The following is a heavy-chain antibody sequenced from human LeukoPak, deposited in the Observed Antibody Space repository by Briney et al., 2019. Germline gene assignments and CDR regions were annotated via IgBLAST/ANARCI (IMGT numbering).Heavy chain of an antibody. CDR2: ISHDGSNK. V-gene: IGHV3-30*04. D-gene: IGHD5-24*01. CDR1: GFTFSSYA. J-gene: IGHJ4*02. CDR3: ARDQVAGRWLQVLDY. Sequence: PGRSLRLSCAASGFTFSSYAMHWVRQAPGKGLEWVAVISHDGSNKYYADSVKGRFTISRDNSKNTVYLQMNSLRAEDTAVYYCARDQVAGRWLQVLDYWGQGTLVTVSS.